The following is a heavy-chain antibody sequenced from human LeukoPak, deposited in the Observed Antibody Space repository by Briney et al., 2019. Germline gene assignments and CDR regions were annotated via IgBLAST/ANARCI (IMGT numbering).Heavy chain of an antibody. J-gene: IGHJ6*02. D-gene: IGHD5-12*01. CDR1: GSTFSSYA. Sequence: GGSLRLSCAASGSTFSSYAMSWVRQAPGKGLEWVSAISGSGGSTYYADSVKGRFTISRDNSKNTLYLQMNSLRAEDTAVYYCARARGPYSHYGMDVWGQGTTVTVSS. V-gene: IGHV3-23*01. CDR2: ISGSGGST. CDR3: ARARGPYSHYGMDV.